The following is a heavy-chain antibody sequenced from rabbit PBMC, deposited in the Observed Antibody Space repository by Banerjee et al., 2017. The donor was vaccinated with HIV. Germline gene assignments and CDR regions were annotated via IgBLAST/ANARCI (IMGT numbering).Heavy chain of an antibody. D-gene: IGHD3-1*01. CDR3: ARYDGGPEYFNL. Sequence: QEQLVESGGGLVQPEGSLTLTCTASGFSFSGISYMCWVRQAPGKGLEWIACMYIGTARTYYATWAEGRFTISKTSSTKVTLQMTSLTAADTATYFCARYDGGPEYFNLWGPGTLVTVS. J-gene: IGHJ4*01. V-gene: IGHV1S45*01. CDR2: MYIGTART. CDR1: GFSFSGISY.